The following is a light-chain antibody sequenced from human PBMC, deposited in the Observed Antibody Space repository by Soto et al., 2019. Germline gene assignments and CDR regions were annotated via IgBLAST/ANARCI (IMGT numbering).Light chain of an antibody. CDR1: ISDVGSSGP. CDR2: EGS. Sequence: QSVLTQPASVSGSPGQSITISCSGSISDVGSSGPVSWYQHHPGQVPKLIIYEGSRRPSGVSSRFSGSKTGNTASLTISGLQAEDEADYYCSSYTDSSNYVFGTGTKVTVL. V-gene: IGLV2-14*02. J-gene: IGLJ1*01. CDR3: SSYTDSSNYV.